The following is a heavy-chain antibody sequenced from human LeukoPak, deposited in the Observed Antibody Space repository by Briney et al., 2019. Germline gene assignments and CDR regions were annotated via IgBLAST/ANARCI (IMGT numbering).Heavy chain of an antibody. V-gene: IGHV1-24*01. CDR3: ATESVDCSSTSCYISGMDV. D-gene: IGHD2-2*01. CDR1: GYTLTELS. Sequence: ASVKVSCKVSGYTLTELSMHWVRQAPGKGLEWMGGFDPEDGETIYARKFQGRVTMTEDTSTDTAYMELSSLRSEDTAVYYCATESVDCSSTSCYISGMDVWGQGTTVTVSS. J-gene: IGHJ6*02. CDR2: FDPEDGET.